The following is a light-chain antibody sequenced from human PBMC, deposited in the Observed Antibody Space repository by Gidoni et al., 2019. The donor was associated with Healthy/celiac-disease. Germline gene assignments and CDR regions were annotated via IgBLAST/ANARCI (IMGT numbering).Light chain of an antibody. CDR2: DVS. Sequence: SALTQPASVSGSPGPSITISCTGTSSDVGGYNYVSWYQQHPGKAPKLMIYDVSNRPSGVSNRFSGSKSGNTASLTISGLQAEDEADYYCSSYTSSSTTVVFGGGTKLTVL. J-gene: IGLJ2*01. V-gene: IGLV2-14*01. CDR3: SSYTSSSTTVV. CDR1: SSDVGGYNY.